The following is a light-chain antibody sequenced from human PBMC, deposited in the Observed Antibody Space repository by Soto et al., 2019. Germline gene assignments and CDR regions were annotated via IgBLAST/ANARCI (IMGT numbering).Light chain of an antibody. CDR2: VAS. V-gene: IGKV3-20*01. Sequence: STQYPGTLSLSPGERDALSTRASERISNSYLAWYQQKPGQAPRVLIYVASTRATGIPARFSGSGSGTDFTLSISRVEPEDFAVYYCQQYGTSPWTFGQGTKVDI. CDR1: ERISNSY. CDR3: QQYGTSPWT. J-gene: IGKJ1*01.